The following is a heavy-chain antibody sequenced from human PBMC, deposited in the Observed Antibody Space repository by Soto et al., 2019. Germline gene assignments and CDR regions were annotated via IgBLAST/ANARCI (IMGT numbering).Heavy chain of an antibody. D-gene: IGHD5-18*01. CDR1: GGSINSGGYC. CDR2: ISYGGST. J-gene: IGHJ4*02. CDR3: SRGILV. V-gene: IGHV4-31*03. Sequence: QVQLQESGPGLVKPSQTLSLTCTVSGGSINSGGYCWSWIRQHPGKGLEWIGCISYGGSTSYNASLQGRATLAVATSKNPFSLKLSSVTAAYTAVYYCSRGILVWGQGTLITVSS.